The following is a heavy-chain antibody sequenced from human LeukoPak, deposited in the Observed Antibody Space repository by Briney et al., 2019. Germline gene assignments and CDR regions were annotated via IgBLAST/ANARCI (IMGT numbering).Heavy chain of an antibody. D-gene: IGHD5-12*01. CDR2: ISAYNGNT. CDR1: GYTFTSYG. Sequence: GASVKVSCKASGYTFTSYGISWVRQAPGQGLEWMGWISAYNGNTNYAQKLQGRVTMTTDTSTSTAYMELSSLRSEDTAVYYCARDFYRGYSGNNFDYWGQGTLVTVSS. CDR3: ARDFYRGYSGNNFDY. V-gene: IGHV1-18*01. J-gene: IGHJ4*02.